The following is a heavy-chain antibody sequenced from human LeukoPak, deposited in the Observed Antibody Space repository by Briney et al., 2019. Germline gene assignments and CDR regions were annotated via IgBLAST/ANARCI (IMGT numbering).Heavy chain of an antibody. CDR1: GFTISSYW. CDR3: ARDPETDDFWSGRPNWFDP. Sequence: PGGSLRLSCAASGFTISSYWMNWVRQAPGKGLEWVANIKQDGSEKYYVDSVKGRFTISRDNAKNSLYLQMNSLRAEDTAVYYCARDPETDDFWSGRPNWFDPWGQGTLVTVSS. V-gene: IGHV3-7*01. D-gene: IGHD3-3*01. CDR2: IKQDGSEK. J-gene: IGHJ5*02.